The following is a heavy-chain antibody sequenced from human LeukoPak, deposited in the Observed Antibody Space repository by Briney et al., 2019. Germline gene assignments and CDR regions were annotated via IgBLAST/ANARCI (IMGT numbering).Heavy chain of an antibody. V-gene: IGHV3-23*01. J-gene: IGHJ4*02. Sequence: GGSLRLSCAASGFTFSSYAMSWVRQAPGKGLEWVSAISGSGGNQYYADSVKGRFTISRDNSKNTLFLQMNSLRAEDTAIYYCARDPNGSGPDFDCWGQGTLVTVSS. CDR3: ARDPNGSGPDFDC. CDR2: ISGSGGNQ. D-gene: IGHD3-10*01. CDR1: GFTFSSYA.